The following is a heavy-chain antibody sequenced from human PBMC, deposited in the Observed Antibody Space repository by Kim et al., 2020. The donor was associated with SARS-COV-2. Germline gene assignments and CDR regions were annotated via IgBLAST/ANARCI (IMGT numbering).Heavy chain of an antibody. V-gene: IGHV3-15*01. Sequence: GGSLRLSCAASGFAFYNAWLTWVRQAPGKGLEYVGLIRHRDSGGTADYAAPVKGRFTISRDDSRNTLFLQLNSLKTEDSAVYYCGTGYSDARHDGDWGQGTLVTVSS. D-gene: IGHD5-12*01. J-gene: IGHJ4*02. CDR1: GFAFYNAW. CDR3: GTGYSDARHDGD. CDR2: IRHRDSGGTA.